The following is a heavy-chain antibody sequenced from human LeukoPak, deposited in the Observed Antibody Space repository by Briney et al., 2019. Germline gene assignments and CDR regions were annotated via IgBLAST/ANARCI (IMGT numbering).Heavy chain of an antibody. J-gene: IGHJ3*02. CDR3: ARVGYCSSTSCYAGALDAFDI. Sequence: GGSLRLSCAASGFTFSSYSMNWVRQAPGKGLEWVSYISSSSSTIYYADSVKGRFTISRDNAKNSLYLQMNSLRAEDTAVYYCARVGYCSSTSCYAGALDAFDIWGQGTMVTVSS. CDR2: ISSSSSTI. V-gene: IGHV3-48*01. D-gene: IGHD2-2*03. CDR1: GFTFSSYS.